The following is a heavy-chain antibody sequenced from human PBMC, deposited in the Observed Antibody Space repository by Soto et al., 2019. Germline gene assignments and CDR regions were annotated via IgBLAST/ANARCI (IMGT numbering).Heavy chain of an antibody. J-gene: IGHJ4*02. D-gene: IGHD5-12*01. Sequence: LRLSCAASGFTFSSYAMHWVRQAPGKGLEWVAVISYDGSNKYYADSVKGRFTISRDNSKNTLYLQMNSLRAEDTAVYYCARELGDGYNVGGWDYWGQGTLVTVSS. V-gene: IGHV3-30-3*01. CDR2: ISYDGSNK. CDR3: ARELGDGYNVGGWDY. CDR1: GFTFSSYA.